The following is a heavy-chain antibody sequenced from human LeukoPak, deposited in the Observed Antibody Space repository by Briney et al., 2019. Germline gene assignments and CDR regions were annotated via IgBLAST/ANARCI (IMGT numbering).Heavy chain of an antibody. CDR2: IYTSGST. D-gene: IGHD2-15*01. Sequence: PSETLSLTCTDSGGSISSYYWSWIRQPAGKGLEWIGRIYTSGSTIYNPSLKSRLNMSVDTSKNQFSLRLSSVTAADTAVYYCARGRYESTRLSAYYYYYMDVWGKGTTVTVSS. CDR3: ARGRYESTRLSAYYYYYMDV. CDR1: GGSISSYY. J-gene: IGHJ6*03. V-gene: IGHV4-4*07.